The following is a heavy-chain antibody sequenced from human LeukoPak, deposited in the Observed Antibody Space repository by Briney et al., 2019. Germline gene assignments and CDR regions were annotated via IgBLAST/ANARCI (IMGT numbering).Heavy chain of an antibody. J-gene: IGHJ5*02. CDR3: AKVPCSSTSCYVGWFDP. CDR2: ISWNSGSI. Sequence: PGGSLRLSCAASGFTFDDYAMHWVRQAPGKGLEWVSGISWNSGSIGYADSVKGRFTISRDNAKNSLYLQMNSLRAEDTALYYWAKVPCSSTSCYVGWFDPWGQGTLVTVSS. V-gene: IGHV3-9*01. CDR1: GFTFDDYA. D-gene: IGHD2-2*01.